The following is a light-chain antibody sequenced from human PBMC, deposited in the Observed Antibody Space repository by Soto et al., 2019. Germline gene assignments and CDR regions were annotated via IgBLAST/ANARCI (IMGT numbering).Light chain of an antibody. CDR3: QQSYITPWT. CDR2: AAS. V-gene: IGKV1-39*01. CDR1: QSISNY. Sequence: DIQTTQSPSSLSTSVGDRVTITCRASQSISNYLNWYQQKPGRAPKLLIYAASSLQGGVPSRFSGSGSGTDFTLTISGLQPEGFATYYCQQSYITPWTFGQGTKVDIK. J-gene: IGKJ1*01.